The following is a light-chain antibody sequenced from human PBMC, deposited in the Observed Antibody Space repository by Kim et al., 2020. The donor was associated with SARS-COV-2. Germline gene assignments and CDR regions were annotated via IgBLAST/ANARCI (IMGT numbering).Light chain of an antibody. V-gene: IGKV3-15*01. Sequence: SPGERATLSGRASQSVSSNLAWYQQKPGQAPRLLIYGASTRATGIPARFSGSGSGTEFTLTISSLQSEDFAVYYCQQYNNWLRTFGPGTKVDIK. CDR1: QSVSSN. CDR2: GAS. CDR3: QQYNNWLRT. J-gene: IGKJ3*01.